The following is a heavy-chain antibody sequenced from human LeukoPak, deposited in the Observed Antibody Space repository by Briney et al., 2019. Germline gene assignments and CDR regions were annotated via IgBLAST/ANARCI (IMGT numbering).Heavy chain of an antibody. V-gene: IGHV3-23*01. Sequence: GPCLLLPCAASGLTLCSSGMRSVRQNPGKGLEWVAAISGSGGSTYYAESVKGRFTISRDNSKNTLYLQMNSLRAEDAAVYYCANFLYSYDSSQPYWGQGTLVTVSS. CDR2: ISGSGGST. CDR1: GLTLCSSG. CDR3: ANFLYSYDSSQPY. J-gene: IGHJ4*02. D-gene: IGHD3-22*01.